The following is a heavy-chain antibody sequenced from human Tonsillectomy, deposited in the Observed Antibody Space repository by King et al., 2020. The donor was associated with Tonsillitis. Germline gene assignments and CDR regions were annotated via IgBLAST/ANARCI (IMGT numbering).Heavy chain of an antibody. D-gene: IGHD3-16*01. CDR1: GSTFSTYV. CDR2: TSYDGSNK. CDR3: AKEMGYGLDV. Sequence: VQLVESGGGVVQPGRSLRLSCAASGSTFSTYVMHWVRQAPGKGLEWVAVTSYDGSNKYYADSVKGRFTISRDNSKNTLYLQMNSLRAEDTAGYYCAKEMGYGLDVWGQGTTVTVSS. J-gene: IGHJ6*02. V-gene: IGHV3-30*06.